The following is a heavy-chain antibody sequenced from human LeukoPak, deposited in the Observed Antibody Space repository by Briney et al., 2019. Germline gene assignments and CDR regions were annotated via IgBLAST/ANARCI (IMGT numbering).Heavy chain of an antibody. J-gene: IGHJ4*02. Sequence: SETLSLTCTVSGGSISSYYWSWIRQPPGKGLEWIGYIYYSGSTNYNPPLKSRVTISVDTSKNQFSLKLSSVTAADTAVYYCASQYSSGWWGSIDYWGQGTLVTVSS. D-gene: IGHD6-19*01. V-gene: IGHV4-59*08. CDR1: GGSISSYY. CDR2: IYYSGST. CDR3: ASQYSSGWWGSIDY.